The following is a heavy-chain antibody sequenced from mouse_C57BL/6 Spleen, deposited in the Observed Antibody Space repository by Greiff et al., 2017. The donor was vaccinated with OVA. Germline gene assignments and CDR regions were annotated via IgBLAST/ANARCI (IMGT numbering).Heavy chain of an antibody. J-gene: IGHJ2*01. CDR1: GYSITSGYY. D-gene: IGHD2-4*01. CDR3: AREHYYDYVFDY. CDR2: ISYDGSN. Sequence: VQLQQSGPGLVKPSQSLSLTCSVTGYSITSGYYWNWIRQFPGNKLEWMGYISYDGSNNYNPYLKNRISITRDTSKNQFFLKLNSVTTEDTATYYCAREHYYDYVFDYWGQGTTLTVSS. V-gene: IGHV3-6*01.